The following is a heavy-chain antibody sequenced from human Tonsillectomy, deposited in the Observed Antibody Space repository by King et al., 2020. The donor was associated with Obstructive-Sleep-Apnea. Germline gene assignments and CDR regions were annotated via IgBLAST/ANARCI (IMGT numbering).Heavy chain of an antibody. V-gene: IGHV1-69*01. D-gene: IGHD2-2*02. J-gene: IGHJ6*02. Sequence: QLVQSGAEVKKPGASVKVSCKASGGTFSSYAISWVRQAPGQGLDWMGGIIPIFCTANYAQKFQGRVTIIADESTSTAYMELSSLRSEDTTVYYCARGYCSSTSCYTSYYYGMDVWGQGTTVTVSS. CDR3: ARGYCSSTSCYTSYYYGMDV. CDR1: GGTFSSYA. CDR2: IIPIFCTA.